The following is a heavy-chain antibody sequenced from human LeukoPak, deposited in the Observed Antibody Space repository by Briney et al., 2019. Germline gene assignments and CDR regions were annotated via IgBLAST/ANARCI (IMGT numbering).Heavy chain of an antibody. J-gene: IGHJ5*01. CDR3: AREGRDAYDFDS. Sequence: SVKVSCKASGGTFSTYAISWVRQAHGQGLEWMGRIIPIFGSANYAQKFQDRVTITADKSTSPAYMELSSLSSEDTAMYYCAREGRDAYDFDSWGQGTLVTVSS. CDR2: IIPIFGSA. D-gene: IGHD5-24*01. V-gene: IGHV1-69*06. CDR1: GGTFSTYA.